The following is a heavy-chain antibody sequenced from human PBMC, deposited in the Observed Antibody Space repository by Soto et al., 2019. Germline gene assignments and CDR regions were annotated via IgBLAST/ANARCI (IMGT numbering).Heavy chain of an antibody. D-gene: IGHD3-10*01. CDR2: ISYDGSNK. V-gene: IGHV3-30*03. CDR3: ARDGSRLSPHPIDY. CDR1: GFTFSSYG. Sequence: SGGSLRLSCAASGFTFSSYGMHWVRQAPGKGLEWVAVISYDGSNKYYADSVKGRFTISRDNSKNTLYLQMNSLRAEDTAVYYCARDGSRLSPHPIDYWGQGTLVTVSS. J-gene: IGHJ4*02.